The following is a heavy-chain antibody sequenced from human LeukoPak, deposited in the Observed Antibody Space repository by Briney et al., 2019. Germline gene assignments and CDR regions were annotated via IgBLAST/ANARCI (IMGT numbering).Heavy chain of an antibody. D-gene: IGHD2-2*02. CDR3: ARDWYCSSSICYTDRNWFDP. CDR1: GFTFSDYY. Sequence: PGGSLRLSCAASGFTFSDYYMSWIRQAPGKGLEWVSYISTTSSYTDYADSVRGRFTISRDNAKNSLYLQMNSLRPEDTAVYYCARDWYCSSSICYTDRNWFDPLGQGTLVTVSS. CDR2: ISTTSSYT. J-gene: IGHJ5*02. V-gene: IGHV3-11*05.